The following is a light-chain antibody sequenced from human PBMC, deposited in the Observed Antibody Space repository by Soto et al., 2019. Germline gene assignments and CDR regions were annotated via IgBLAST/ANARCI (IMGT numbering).Light chain of an antibody. J-gene: IGKJ1*01. V-gene: IGKV1-5*01. CDR3: QQYSSYSWT. Sequence: DIQMTQSPSTLSASVGDRVTITCRASQSISSWLAWYQQKPGKAPKLLIYDASSLESGVPSRFSGSGSGTEFTLTISSLQPDDFATYYCQQYSSYSWTFGQGTEVEIK. CDR2: DAS. CDR1: QSISSW.